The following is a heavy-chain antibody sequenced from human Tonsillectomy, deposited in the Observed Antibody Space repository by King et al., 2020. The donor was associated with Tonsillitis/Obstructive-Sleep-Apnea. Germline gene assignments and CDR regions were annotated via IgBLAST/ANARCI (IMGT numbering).Heavy chain of an antibody. Sequence: VQLVQSGAEVKKPGSSVKVSCKASGGTFSSYAISWVRQAPGQGLEWMGGIIPIFVTANFAQKFQGRGTITADESTRTAYMELSSLRSEDTAVYYCARASPLRVGYSYFDYWGQGTLVTVSS. D-gene: IGHD5-18*01. CDR1: GGTFSSYA. CDR2: IIPIFVTA. J-gene: IGHJ4*02. CDR3: ARASPLRVGYSYFDY. V-gene: IGHV1-69*01.